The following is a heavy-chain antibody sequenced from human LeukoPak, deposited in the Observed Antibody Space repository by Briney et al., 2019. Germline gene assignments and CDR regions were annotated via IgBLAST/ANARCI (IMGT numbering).Heavy chain of an antibody. D-gene: IGHD3-10*01. Sequence: ASVKVSCKASGYTFTGYYMHWVRQAPGQGLEWMGGFDPEDGETIYAQKFQGRVTMTEDTSTDTAYMELSSLRSEDTAVYYCATNGPRLLWFGELSGGDYWGQGTLVTVSS. V-gene: IGHV1-24*01. CDR2: FDPEDGET. CDR1: GYTFTGYY. J-gene: IGHJ4*02. CDR3: ATNGPRLLWFGELSGGDY.